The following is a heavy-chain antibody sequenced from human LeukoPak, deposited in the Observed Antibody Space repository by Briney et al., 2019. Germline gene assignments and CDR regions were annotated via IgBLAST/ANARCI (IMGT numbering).Heavy chain of an antibody. D-gene: IGHD3-10*02. CDR1: GFTFSTYA. CDR3: ASRQGLGWHYVN. V-gene: IGHV3-23*01. CDR2: ISDSGGST. Sequence: PGGSLRLSCVDSGFTFSTYAMGWVRQVPGKGLEWVSGISDSGGSTYYADSVKGRSTISRDNSRNTLYLQMNSLRAEDTAVYYCASRQGLGWHYVNWGQGTLVTVSS. J-gene: IGHJ4*02.